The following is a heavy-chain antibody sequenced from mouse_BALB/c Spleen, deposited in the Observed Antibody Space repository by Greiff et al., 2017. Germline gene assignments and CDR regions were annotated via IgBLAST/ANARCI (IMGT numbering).Heavy chain of an antibody. J-gene: IGHJ4*01. D-gene: IGHD2-4*01. V-gene: IGHV5-6*01. CDR3: AGDYDVDAMDY. CDR2: ISSGGSYT. CDR1: GFTFSSYG. Sequence: EVQVVESGGDLVKPGGSLKLSCAASGFTFSSYGMTWVRQTPDKRLEWVATISSGGSYTYYPDSVKGRFTISRDNAKNTLYLQMSSLKSEDTAMYYCAGDYDVDAMDYWGQGTSVTVSS.